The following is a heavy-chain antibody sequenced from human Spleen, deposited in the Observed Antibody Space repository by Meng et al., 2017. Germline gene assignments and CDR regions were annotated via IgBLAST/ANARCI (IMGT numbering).Heavy chain of an antibody. J-gene: IGHJ4*02. Sequence: EVQLGESGGGVVKRGESLRLSCEVSGLPFDFYHVWMAWVRRAPGKGLEWVGRIKSRLDGETRDYAAPVKDRFTISRDDSKKTVYLQMNSLKTEDTAVYYCTTIPAPDYWGQGTLVTVSS. CDR1: GLPFDFYHVW. V-gene: IGHV3-15*05. CDR3: TTIPAPDY. CDR2: IKSRLDGETR.